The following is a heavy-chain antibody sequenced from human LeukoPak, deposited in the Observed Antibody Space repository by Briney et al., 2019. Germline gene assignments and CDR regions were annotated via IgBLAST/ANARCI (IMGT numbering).Heavy chain of an antibody. CDR1: GGSISSYY. Sequence: PSETLSLTCTVSGGSISSYYWSWIWQPAGKGLEWIGRIYSTGSTNYNPSLKSRVTMSVDTSKNQFSLRLRSVTAEDTAVYYCARQIASAGTAGFDFWGQGALVTVSS. CDR2: IYSTGST. D-gene: IGHD6-13*01. J-gene: IGHJ4*02. CDR3: ARQIASAGTAGFDF. V-gene: IGHV4-4*07.